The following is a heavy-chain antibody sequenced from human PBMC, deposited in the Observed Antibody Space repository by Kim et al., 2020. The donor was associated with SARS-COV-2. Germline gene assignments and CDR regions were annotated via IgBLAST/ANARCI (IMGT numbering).Heavy chain of an antibody. D-gene: IGHD1-20*01. J-gene: IGHJ4*02. Sequence: GGSLRLSCAASGFTFSSYGMHWVRQAPGKGLEWVAVIWYDGSNKYYADSVKGRFTISRDNSKNTLYLQMNSLRAEDTAVYYCAREGIPMQSALGFDYWGQGTLVTVSS. CDR1: GFTFSSYG. CDR2: IWYDGSNK. CDR3: AREGIPMQSALGFDY. V-gene: IGHV3-33*01.